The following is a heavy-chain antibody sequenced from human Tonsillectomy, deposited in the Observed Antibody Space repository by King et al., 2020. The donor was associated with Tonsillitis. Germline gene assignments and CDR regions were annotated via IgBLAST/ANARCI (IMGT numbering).Heavy chain of an antibody. CDR1: DFAVSRNY. CDR3: ATSRLRFLEWSAYGFDV. J-gene: IGHJ6*02. Sequence: VQLVESGGGLVQPGGSLRLSCAASDFAVSRNYMSWVRLAPGKGLEWVSVVYSAGSSYYADSVKGRFTISRHASKNTLYLQMNRLQREDTAVYYCATSRLRFLEWSAYGFDVWGQGTTVTVSS. CDR2: VYSAGSS. V-gene: IGHV3-53*04. D-gene: IGHD3-3*01.